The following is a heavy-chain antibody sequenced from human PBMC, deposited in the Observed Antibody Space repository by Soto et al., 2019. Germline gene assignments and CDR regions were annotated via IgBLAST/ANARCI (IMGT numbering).Heavy chain of an antibody. CDR1: GGSISSSSYY. J-gene: IGHJ5*02. D-gene: IGHD6-6*01. V-gene: IGHV4-39*07. Sequence: SETLSLTCTVSGGSISSSSYYWGWIRQHPGKGLEWIGYVYYSGSTYYNPSLKSRVTISVDTSKNQFSLKLSSVTAADTAVYYCARDQHSSSSGLDPWGQGTLVTVSS. CDR3: ARDQHSSSSGLDP. CDR2: VYYSGST.